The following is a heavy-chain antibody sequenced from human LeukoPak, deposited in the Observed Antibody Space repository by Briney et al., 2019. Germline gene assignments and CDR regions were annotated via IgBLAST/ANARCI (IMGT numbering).Heavy chain of an antibody. CDR1: GYTFTSYG. Sequence: ASVKASCKASGYTFTSYGISWVRQAPGQGLEWMGWISAYNGNTNYAQKLQGRVTMTTDTSTSTAYMELRSLRSDDTAVYYCARALYDILTGWFDYWGQGTLVTVSS. D-gene: IGHD3-9*01. CDR2: ISAYNGNT. V-gene: IGHV1-18*01. CDR3: ARALYDILTGWFDY. J-gene: IGHJ4*02.